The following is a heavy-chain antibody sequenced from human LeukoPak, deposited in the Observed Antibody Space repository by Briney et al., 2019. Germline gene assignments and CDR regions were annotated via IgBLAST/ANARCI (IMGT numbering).Heavy chain of an antibody. CDR1: GSSYTGYY. J-gene: IGHJ4*02. CDR3: ARGRREKLAF. CDR2: NNNSGGV. Sequence: PSGTLSLTCSVSGSSYTGYYWNWIRQTPGKGLEGIGENNNSGGVTYNPSLNSRVTISIDASRNQFTLTLNSVTAADTAVYYCARGRREKLAFSGQGTLVTVSS. V-gene: IGHV4-34*01.